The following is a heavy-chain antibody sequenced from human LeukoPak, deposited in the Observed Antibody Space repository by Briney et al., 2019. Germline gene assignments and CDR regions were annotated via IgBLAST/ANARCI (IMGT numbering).Heavy chain of an antibody. CDR1: GFTFSSYA. CDR3: ERMATTTDWFDP. Sequence: GRSLRLSCAASGFTFSSYAMHWVRQAPGKGLEWVAVISYDGSNKYYADSVKGRFTISRDNSKNTLYLQMNSLRAEDTAVYYCERMATTTDWFDPWGQGTLVTVSS. D-gene: IGHD4-11*01. CDR2: ISYDGSNK. V-gene: IGHV3-30*04. J-gene: IGHJ5*02.